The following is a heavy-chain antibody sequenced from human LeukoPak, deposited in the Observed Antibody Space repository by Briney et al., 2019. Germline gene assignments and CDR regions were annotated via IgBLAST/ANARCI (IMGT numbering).Heavy chain of an antibody. J-gene: IGHJ4*02. V-gene: IGHV4-34*01. CDR3: AREGLRAYYFDY. CDR2: INHSGST. CDR1: GGSFSGYS. Sequence: SETLSLTCAVYGGSFSGYSWSWIRQPPGKGLEWIGEINHSGSTNYNPSLKSRVTISVDTSKNQFSLKLSSVTAADTAVYYCAREGLRAYYFDYWGQGTLVTVSS.